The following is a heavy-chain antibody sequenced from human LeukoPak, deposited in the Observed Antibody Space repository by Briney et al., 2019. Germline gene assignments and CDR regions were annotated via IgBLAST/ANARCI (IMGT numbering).Heavy chain of an antibody. CDR3: ARSGYYDTSGSRDAFDI. CDR1: GDSLISGSYY. D-gene: IGHD3-22*01. J-gene: IGHJ3*02. Sequence: SQTLSLTCTVSGDSLISGSYYWSWIRQPAGKGLEWIGRIYTRGSTNYNPSPKSRVTISVDTSKNQFSLKLSSVTAADTAVYYCARSGYYDTSGSRDAFDIWGQGTTVTVSS. V-gene: IGHV4-61*02. CDR2: IYTRGST.